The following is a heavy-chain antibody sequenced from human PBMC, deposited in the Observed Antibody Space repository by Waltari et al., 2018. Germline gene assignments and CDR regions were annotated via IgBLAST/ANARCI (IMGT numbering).Heavy chain of an antibody. J-gene: IGHJ5*02. D-gene: IGHD3-10*01. CDR3: VRRSIRGYIKERPNWFDP. CDR1: GFSFGDYW. Sequence: EVQLVESGGGLVQPGGSLRLSCAASGFSFGDYWMNWVRQVPGKGPVRVARINIDGRSTIYAEAEEGRYTTARDDAKKRLYVQMNSLRADDTAVYCCVRRSIRGYIKERPNWFDPWGQGTLVTVSS. CDR2: INIDGRST. V-gene: IGHV3-74*01.